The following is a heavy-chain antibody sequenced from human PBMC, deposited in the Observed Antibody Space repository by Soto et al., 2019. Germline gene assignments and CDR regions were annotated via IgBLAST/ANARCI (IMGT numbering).Heavy chain of an antibody. D-gene: IGHD2-15*01. CDR1: GFTFSSYG. Sequence: QVQLVESGGGVVQPGRSLRLSCAASGFTFSSYGMHWVRQAPGKGLEWVAVIWYDGSNKYYADSVKGRFTISRDNSKNTLYLQMNSLRAEDRAVYYCARDYFHCSGGSWLGGTLDYWGQGTLVTVSS. V-gene: IGHV3-33*01. CDR3: ARDYFHCSGGSWLGGTLDY. CDR2: IWYDGSNK. J-gene: IGHJ4*02.